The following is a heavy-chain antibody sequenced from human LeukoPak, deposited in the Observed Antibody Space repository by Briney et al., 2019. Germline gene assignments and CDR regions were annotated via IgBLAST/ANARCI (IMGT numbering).Heavy chain of an antibody. CDR3: ARAKYCTNGVCYSFGVDY. D-gene: IGHD2-8*01. J-gene: IGHJ4*02. CDR1: GYTFTSYG. Sequence: ASVKVSCKASGYTFTSYGISWVRQAPGQGLEWMGWISAYNGNTNYAQKLQGRVTMTTDTSTSTAYMEQRSLRSDDTAVYYCARAKYCTNGVCYSFGVDYWGQGTLVTVSS. V-gene: IGHV1-18*01. CDR2: ISAYNGNT.